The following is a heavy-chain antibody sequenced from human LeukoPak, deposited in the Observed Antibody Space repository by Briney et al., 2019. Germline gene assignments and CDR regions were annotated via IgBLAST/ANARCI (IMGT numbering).Heavy chain of an antibody. CDR2: INPNSGGT. CDR3: ARESSGSVYNWFDP. J-gene: IGHJ5*02. CDR1: GYTFTGYY. D-gene: IGHD3-22*01. V-gene: IGHV1-2*02. Sequence: GASVKVSCKASGYTFTGYYMHWVRQAPGQGLEWMGWINPNSGGTNYAQKFQGRVTMTRDMSISTAYMELSRLRSDDTAVYYCARESSGSVYNWFDPWGQGTLVTVSS.